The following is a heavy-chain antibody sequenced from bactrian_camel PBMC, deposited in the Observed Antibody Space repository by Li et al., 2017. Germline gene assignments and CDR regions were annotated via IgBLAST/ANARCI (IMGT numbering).Heavy chain of an antibody. D-gene: IGHD7*01. J-gene: IGHJ4*01. CDR1: GAISNNYC. CDR2: TDSQGGK. V-gene: IGHV3S53*01. Sequence: QVQLVESGGGSVQAGGSLRLSCVRSGAISNNYCVGWFRQAPGKEREEVATTDSQGGKKYADSVKGRFTIDRLDAESRVDLQMNTLKPEDTAMYYCAARKYCRDGQCNWDCSFEGDFKWRVRGPRSPSP.